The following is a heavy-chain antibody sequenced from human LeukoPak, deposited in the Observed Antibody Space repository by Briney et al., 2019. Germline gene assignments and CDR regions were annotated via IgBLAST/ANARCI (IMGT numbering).Heavy chain of an antibody. J-gene: IGHJ5*02. CDR1: GYTFTSYD. V-gene: IGHV1-8*01. CDR2: MNPNSGNT. CDR3: ARGRDSSSWYASLNWFDP. Sequence: GASVKVSCKASGYTFTSYDINWVRQATGQGLEWMGWMNPNSGNTGYAQKFQGRVNMTRNTSISTAYMELSSLRSEDTAVYYCARGRDSSSWYASLNWFDPWGQGTLVTVSS. D-gene: IGHD6-13*01.